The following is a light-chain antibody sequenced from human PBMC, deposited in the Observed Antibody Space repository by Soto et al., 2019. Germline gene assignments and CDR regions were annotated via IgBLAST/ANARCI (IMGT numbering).Light chain of an antibody. CDR3: QQYNKWPRT. CDR2: GAS. CDR1: LSVSRN. V-gene: IGKV3-15*01. J-gene: IGKJ1*01. Sequence: EIVMTQSPATLSVSPGERATLSCRASLSVSRNLAWYQQKPGQAPRLLIYGASTRATGIPDRFSGSGSGTEFTLTISSLQSEDFAVYYCQQYNKWPRTFGQGTKVDIK.